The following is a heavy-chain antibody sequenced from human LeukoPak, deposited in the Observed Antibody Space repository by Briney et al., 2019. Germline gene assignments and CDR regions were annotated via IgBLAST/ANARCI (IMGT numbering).Heavy chain of an antibody. CDR3: ARDGPPGSTSCYGY. CDR1: GGSFSGYY. V-gene: IGHV4-4*07. D-gene: IGHD2-2*01. J-gene: IGHJ4*02. Sequence: SETLSLTCAVYGGSFSGYYWSWIRQPAGKGLEWIGRIYTSGSTNYNPSLKSRVTMSVDTSKNQFSLKLSSVTAADTAVYYCARDGPPGSTSCYGYWGQGTLVTVSS. CDR2: IYTSGST.